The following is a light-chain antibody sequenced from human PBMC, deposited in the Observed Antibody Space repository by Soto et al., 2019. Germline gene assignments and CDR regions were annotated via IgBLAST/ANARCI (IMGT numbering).Light chain of an antibody. J-gene: IGKJ1*01. CDR3: QHYGSSPPTWT. Sequence: EIVLTQSPGALSLSPGERATLSCRTSQSVSTNYLAWYQEKPGQAPRLLIYGASSRATGIPDRFSGSGSGTDFTLTISRLEPEDFAVYYCQHYGSSPPTWTFGQGTKGEIK. V-gene: IGKV3-20*01. CDR1: QSVSTNY. CDR2: GAS.